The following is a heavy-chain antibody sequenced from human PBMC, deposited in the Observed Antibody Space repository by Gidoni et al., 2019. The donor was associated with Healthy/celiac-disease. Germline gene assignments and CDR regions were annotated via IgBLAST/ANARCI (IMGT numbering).Heavy chain of an antibody. CDR3: ARGRDRITIFGVVTRYWYFDL. Sequence: QVQLQQWGAGLLKPSETLSLTCAVYGGYFSGSYWRWIRQPPGKVLEWIGEINHSGSTNSTPSLKSRVTISVDTSKNQFSLKLSSVTAADTAVYYCARGRDRITIFGVVTRYWYFDLWGRGTLVTVSS. V-gene: IGHV4-34*01. CDR2: INHSGST. J-gene: IGHJ2*01. CDR1: GGYFSGSY. D-gene: IGHD3-3*01.